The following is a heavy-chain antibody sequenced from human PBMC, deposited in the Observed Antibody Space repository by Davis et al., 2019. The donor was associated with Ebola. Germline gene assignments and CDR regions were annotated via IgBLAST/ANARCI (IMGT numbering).Heavy chain of an antibody. J-gene: IGHJ5*02. D-gene: IGHD6-6*01. CDR2: ISGSGGST. CDR1: GLTASSNY. CDR3: AKDRRSSSTNWFDP. Sequence: GGSLRLSCAASGLTASSNYMSWVRQAPGKGLEWVSAISGSGGSTYYADSVKGRFTISRDNSKNTLYLQMNSLRGEDTSVYYCAKDRRSSSTNWFDPWGQGTLVTVSS. V-gene: IGHV3-23*01.